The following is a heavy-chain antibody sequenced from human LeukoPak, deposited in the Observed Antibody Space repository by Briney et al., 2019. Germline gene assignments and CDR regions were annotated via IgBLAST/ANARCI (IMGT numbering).Heavy chain of an antibody. CDR2: ISYIGST. J-gene: IGHJ3*02. V-gene: IGHV4-59*11. CDR3: ARDPTTVTNGLDI. D-gene: IGHD4-17*01. Sequence: PSETLSLTCTVSGGSFSSHYWSWLRQPPGKGLEWIGYISYIGSTNYNPSLKSRVTISVDTSKNQFSLKLSSVTAADTAVYYCARDPTTVTNGLDIWGQGTMVTVSS. CDR1: GGSFSSHY.